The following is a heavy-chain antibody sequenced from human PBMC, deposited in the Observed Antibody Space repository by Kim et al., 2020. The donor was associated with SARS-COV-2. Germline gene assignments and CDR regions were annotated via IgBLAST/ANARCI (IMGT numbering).Heavy chain of an antibody. J-gene: IGHJ4*02. D-gene: IGHD3-16*01. Sequence: SLKARVTISVDTSKSQFSLKLSSVPAADTAVYYCVRGGVWGSYRAWAFDYWGQGTLVTVSS. V-gene: IGHV4-39*07. CDR3: VRGGVWGSYRAWAFDY.